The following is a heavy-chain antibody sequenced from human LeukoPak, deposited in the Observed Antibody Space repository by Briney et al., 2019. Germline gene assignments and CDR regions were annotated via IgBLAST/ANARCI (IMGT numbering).Heavy chain of an antibody. CDR2: ISSGSRTI. CDR3: AKKSITGDRDFDC. CDR1: GFSFSGYS. V-gene: IGHV3-48*01. Sequence: GGSLRLSCAASGFSFSGYSMNWVRQAPGRGLEWISYISSGSRTIFYADSVKGRFTISRDNAKNSLYLLMNSLRADDTAVYYCAKKSITGDRDFDCWGQGTLITVSS. D-gene: IGHD7-27*01. J-gene: IGHJ4*01.